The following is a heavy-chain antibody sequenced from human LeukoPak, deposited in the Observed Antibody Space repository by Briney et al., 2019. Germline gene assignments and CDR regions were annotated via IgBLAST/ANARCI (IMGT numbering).Heavy chain of an antibody. D-gene: IGHD6-25*01. J-gene: IGHJ3*02. CDR1: GGSIRSSNW. V-gene: IGHV4-4*02. Sequence: SETLSLTCAVSGGSIRSSNWWSWVRQPPGKGLEWIGKIYHSGGTTNYNPSLKSRVTISVDKSKNQFSLQLSSVTAADTALYYCARPTGRGGYPTDPFDIWGQGTMVTVSS. CDR2: IYHSGGTT. CDR3: ARPTGRGGYPTDPFDI.